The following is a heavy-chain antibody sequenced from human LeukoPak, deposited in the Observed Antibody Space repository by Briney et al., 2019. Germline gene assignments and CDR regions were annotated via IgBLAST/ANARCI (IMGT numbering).Heavy chain of an antibody. V-gene: IGHV5-51*01. D-gene: IGHD3-3*01. Sequence: GESLKISCKGSGYSFTSYWIGWVRQMPGKGLEWMGIIYPGDSDTRYSPSFQGQVTISADKSISTAYLQWSSLKASDTAMYYCSRFRDYDFWSGYSDYYFDYWGQGTLVTVSS. J-gene: IGHJ4*02. CDR1: GYSFTSYW. CDR3: SRFRDYDFWSGYSDYYFDY. CDR2: IYPGDSDT.